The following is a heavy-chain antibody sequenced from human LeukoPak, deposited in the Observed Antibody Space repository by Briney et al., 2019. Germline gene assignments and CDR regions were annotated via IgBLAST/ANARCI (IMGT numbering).Heavy chain of an antibody. CDR2: ISSSSRTI. D-gene: IGHD6-13*01. J-gene: IGHJ4*02. CDR3: ARRIAAAAAPYYFDY. CDR1: GGSFSGYY. Sequence: LSLTCAVYGGSFSGYYWSWIRQAPGKGLEWVSYISSSSRTIYYADSVKGRFTISRDNAKNSLYLQMNSLRAEDTAVYYCARRIAAAAAPYYFDYWGQGTLVTVSS. V-gene: IGHV3-11*04.